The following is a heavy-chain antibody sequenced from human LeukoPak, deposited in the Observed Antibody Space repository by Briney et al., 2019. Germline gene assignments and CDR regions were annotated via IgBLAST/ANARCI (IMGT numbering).Heavy chain of an antibody. CDR1: GGSISSSGYY. CDR2: LSYSEST. CDR3: AKRYCSSTTCYDDRGAFDY. J-gene: IGHJ4*02. D-gene: IGHD2-2*01. V-gene: IGHV4-39*01. Sequence: SETLSLTCTVSGGSISSSGYYWGWIRQPPGKALEWIGSLSYSESTYYNPSLKSRVTISVDTSKNQFSLNLSSVTAADTAVYYCAKRYCSSTTCYDDRGAFDYWGQGTLVTVSS.